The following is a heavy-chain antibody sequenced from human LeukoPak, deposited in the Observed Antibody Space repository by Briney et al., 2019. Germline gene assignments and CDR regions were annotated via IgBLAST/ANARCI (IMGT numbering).Heavy chain of an antibody. CDR2: IETDGKSA. D-gene: IGHD3-16*02. CDR3: ARDYQGLHY. Sequence: GGSLRLSCAVSGLTLSSYRMHWVRQAPGKGLGWVSAIETDGKSATYADSVKGRFTISRDNAKNTLYLQMNSLRAEDTAVYFCARDYQGLHYWGQGTLVTVSS. J-gene: IGHJ4*02. CDR1: GLTLSSYR. V-gene: IGHV3-74*01.